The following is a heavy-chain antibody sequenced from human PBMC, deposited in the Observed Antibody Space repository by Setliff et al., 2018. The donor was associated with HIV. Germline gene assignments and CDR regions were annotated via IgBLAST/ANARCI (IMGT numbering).Heavy chain of an antibody. Sequence: PSETLSLTCDVSGSSISSRYYWGWIRQSPGKGLEWIGNIYHTGSSYYNPSLNDRATISLDTSKNQFSLKLNSVTAADTAVYYCARAAAGNTGPFDLWGQGSPVTVSS. J-gene: IGHJ4*02. V-gene: IGHV4-38-2*01. D-gene: IGHD4-17*01. CDR1: GSSISSRYY. CDR2: IYHTGSS. CDR3: ARAAAGNTGPFDL.